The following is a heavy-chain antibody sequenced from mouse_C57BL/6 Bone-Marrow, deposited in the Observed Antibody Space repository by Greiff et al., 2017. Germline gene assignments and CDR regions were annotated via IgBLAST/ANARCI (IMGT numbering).Heavy chain of an antibody. D-gene: IGHD2-14*01. CDR2: IYPGDGDT. V-gene: IGHV1-80*01. CDR1: GYAFSSYW. J-gene: IGHJ1*03. Sequence: QVQLQQSGAELVKPGASVKISCKASGYAFSSYWMNWVKQRPGKGLEWIGQIYPGDGDTNYNGKFKGKATLTADKSSSTAYMQLSSLTSEDSAVYFCARSRAYYRPYWCFDVWGTGTTVTVSA. CDR3: ARSRAYYRPYWCFDV.